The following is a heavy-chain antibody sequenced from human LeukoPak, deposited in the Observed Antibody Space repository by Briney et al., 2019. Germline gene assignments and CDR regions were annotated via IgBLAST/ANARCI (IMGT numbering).Heavy chain of an antibody. CDR3: ARTGYNWFDP. CDR1: GETFSGYY. D-gene: IGHD3-10*01. J-gene: IGHJ5*02. CDR2: VYHSGGT. Sequence: SETLSLTCAVYGETFSGYYWSWIRQPPGKGLEWIGYVYHSGGTYYNPSLKSRVTISVDTSKNQFSLKLSSVTAADTAVYYCARTGYNWFDPWGQGTLVTVSS. V-gene: IGHV4-34*01.